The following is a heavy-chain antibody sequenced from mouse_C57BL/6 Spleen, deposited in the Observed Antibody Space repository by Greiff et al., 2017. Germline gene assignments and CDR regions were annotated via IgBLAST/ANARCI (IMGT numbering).Heavy chain of an antibody. CDR3: AGATLYYAMDD. CDR1: GFSITSYCY. V-gene: IGHV3-3*01. J-gene: IGHJ4*01. Sequence: EVQRVESGPSLVRPSQTLSLSCTATGFSITSYCYWIWIRQFPGNNLEFIGYTSYSGITYYNPSLESRTYITRDTSKNPPSLKLSSVTTEDTATYYCAGATLYYAMDDWGQGTSVTVSS. CDR2: TSYSGIT.